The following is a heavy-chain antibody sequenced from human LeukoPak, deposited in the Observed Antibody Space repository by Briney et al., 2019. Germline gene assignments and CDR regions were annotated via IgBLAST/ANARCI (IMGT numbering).Heavy chain of an antibody. CDR2: IYYSGST. D-gene: IGHD4-23*01. CDR1: GGSISSYY. CDR3: ARDYGGNSGLDY. V-gene: IGHV4-59*01. J-gene: IGHJ4*02. Sequence: SETLSLTCTVSGGSISSYYWSWIRQPPGKGLEWIGYIYYSGSTNYNPSLKSRVTISVDTSKNQFSLKLSSVTAADTAVYYCARDYGGNSGLDYWGQGTLVTVSS.